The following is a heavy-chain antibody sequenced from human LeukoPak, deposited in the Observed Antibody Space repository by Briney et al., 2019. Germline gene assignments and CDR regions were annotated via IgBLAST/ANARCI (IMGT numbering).Heavy chain of an antibody. Sequence: SGTLSLTCAVSGDSMSSTNWWNWVRQPPGKGLEWIGEIDHRGNTNYNPSLKSRVSISADKSKNQFSLKLTSVTAADTAVYYCARGYGPGYWGQGILVTVSA. CDR2: IDHRGNT. J-gene: IGHJ4*02. CDR1: GDSMSSTNW. V-gene: IGHV4-4*02. CDR3: ARGYGPGY. D-gene: IGHD4-17*01.